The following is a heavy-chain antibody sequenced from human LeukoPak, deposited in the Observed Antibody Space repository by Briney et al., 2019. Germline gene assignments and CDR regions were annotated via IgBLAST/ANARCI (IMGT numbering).Heavy chain of an antibody. J-gene: IGHJ4*02. CDR3: ARDSSSWYYFDY. CDR1: GFTFSSYS. Sequence: GGALRLSCAASGFTFSSYSMDWGRPAPGEGLEYVSAISSNGGSTYYANSVKGRFTISRDNSKNTLYLQMGSLRAEDMAVYYCARDSSSWYYFDYWGQGTLVTVSS. CDR2: ISSNGGST. D-gene: IGHD6-13*01. V-gene: IGHV3-64*01.